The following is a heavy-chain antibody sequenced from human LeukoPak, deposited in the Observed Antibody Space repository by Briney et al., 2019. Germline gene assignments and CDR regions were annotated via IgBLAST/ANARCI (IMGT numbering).Heavy chain of an antibody. CDR1: AFTFSNFG. CDR2: ISNDGRVQ. Sequence: AGGSLSLSCAASAFTFSNFGMHWVRQAPGKGLEWVAVISNDGRVQYYADSVKGRFTISRDNSKNTLSLQMNSLRAEDTAVYFCTKEGGPMSVTTERYSFDHWGQGTLVTVSS. D-gene: IGHD4-17*01. V-gene: IGHV3-30*18. J-gene: IGHJ4*02. CDR3: TKEGGPMSVTTERYSFDH.